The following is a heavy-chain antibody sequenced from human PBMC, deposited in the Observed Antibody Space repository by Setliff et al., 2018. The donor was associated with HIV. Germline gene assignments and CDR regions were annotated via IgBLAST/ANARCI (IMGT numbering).Heavy chain of an antibody. CDR2: INHSGNT. CDR1: GGSFMGYY. J-gene: IGHJ3*02. D-gene: IGHD6-6*01. CDR3: ARGPESLAPRMCAFDI. Sequence: PSETLSLTCAVYGGSFMGYYWNWIRQPPGKGLEWIGEINHSGNTNSNPSLKSRVTISVDPSKSQFSLRLNSVTAADTATYYCARGPESLAPRMCAFDIWGQGTMVTVSS. V-gene: IGHV4-34*01.